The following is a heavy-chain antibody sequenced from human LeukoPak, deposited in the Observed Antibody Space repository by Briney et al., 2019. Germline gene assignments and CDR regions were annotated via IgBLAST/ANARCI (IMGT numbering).Heavy chain of an antibody. V-gene: IGHV4-59*11. D-gene: IGHD1-1*01. J-gene: IGHJ5*02. CDR1: GGSIGTHY. CDR3: ARDPRYNWNEGGRFDP. CDR2: IYYSGNT. Sequence: SETLSLTCTVSGGSIGTHYRNWIRQPPGKGLEWIGYIYYSGNTNSNPSFKSRLTISIDTSTNQSSLKLRSVAAADTAVYYCARDPRYNWNEGGRFDPWGQGTLVTVSS.